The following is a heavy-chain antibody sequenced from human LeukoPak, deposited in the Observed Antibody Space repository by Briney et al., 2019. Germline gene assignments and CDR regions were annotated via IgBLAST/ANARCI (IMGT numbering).Heavy chain of an antibody. CDR1: GFTFSSYS. CDR3: ARSTSYDSSGYYFDY. D-gene: IGHD3-22*01. Sequence: GGSLRLSCAASGFTFSSYSMNWVRQAPGKGLEWVSSISSSSSYIYYADSVKGRFTISRDNAKNSLYLQMNSLRAEDTAVYYCARSTSYDSSGYYFDYWGQGTLVTVSS. V-gene: IGHV3-21*01. CDR2: ISSSSSYI. J-gene: IGHJ4*02.